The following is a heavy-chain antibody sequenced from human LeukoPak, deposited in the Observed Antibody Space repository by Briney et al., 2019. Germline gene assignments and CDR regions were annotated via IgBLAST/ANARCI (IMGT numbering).Heavy chain of an antibody. V-gene: IGHV4-39*07. Sequence: SETLSLTCTVSGGSISSSSYYWGWIRQPPGKGLEWIGEINHSGSTNYNPSLRSRVTISVDTSKNQFSLKLSSVTAADTAVYYCGIGRRYFDYWGQGTLVTVSS. CDR1: GGSISSSSYY. D-gene: IGHD2-15*01. J-gene: IGHJ4*02. CDR3: GIGRRYFDY. CDR2: INHSGST.